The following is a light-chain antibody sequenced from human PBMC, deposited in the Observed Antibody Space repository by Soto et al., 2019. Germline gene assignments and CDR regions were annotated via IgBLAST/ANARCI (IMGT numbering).Light chain of an antibody. CDR1: QGISSY. V-gene: IGKV1-8*01. Sequence: PSSLSASTGDTVPITCRASQGISSYLAWYQQKPGKAPKLLIYAASTLQSGVPSRFGGSGSGTEFTLTISSLQPDDFATYYCQHYNSYSEAFGQGTKVDIK. CDR2: AAS. CDR3: QHYNSYSEA. J-gene: IGKJ1*01.